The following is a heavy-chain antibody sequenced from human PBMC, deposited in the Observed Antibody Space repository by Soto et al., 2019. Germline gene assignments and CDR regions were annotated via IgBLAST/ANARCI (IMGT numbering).Heavy chain of an antibody. J-gene: IGHJ4*01. V-gene: IGHV3-30*18. CDR3: AKDVPPTTF. CDR1: GFTFSTYS. Sequence: GGSLRLSCAASGFTFSTYSMNWVRQAPGKGLEWVAFISNDGSNKYYADSVKGRFTISRDNSKNTLYLQMNSLRAEDTAVYYCAKDVPPTTFWGHGTLVTAPQ. CDR2: ISNDGSNK. D-gene: IGHD1-26*01.